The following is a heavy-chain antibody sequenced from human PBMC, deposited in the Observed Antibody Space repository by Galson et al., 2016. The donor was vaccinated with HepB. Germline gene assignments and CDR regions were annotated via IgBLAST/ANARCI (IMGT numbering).Heavy chain of an antibody. J-gene: IGHJ6*02. V-gene: IGHV3-21*01. D-gene: IGHD2-21*01. CDR3: ARDDDLWARLSAMDV. CDR2: INNIGSHI. Sequence: SLRLSCAASGFSFSNYGMNWVRQAPGRGLEWVSHINNIGSHIYHAESVKGRLTISRDNAKNSLYLQMNSLRVEDTAIYYCARDDDLWARLSAMDVWGQGTKVTVAS. CDR1: GFSFSNYG.